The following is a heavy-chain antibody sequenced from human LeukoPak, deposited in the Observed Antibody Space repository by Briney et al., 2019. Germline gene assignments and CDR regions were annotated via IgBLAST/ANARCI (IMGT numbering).Heavy chain of an antibody. CDR3: ARVSGSVNWFDP. Sequence: SETLSLTCTVSGGSISSGSYYWSWIRQPAGKGLEWIGRIYTSGSTNYNPSLKSRVTMSVDTSKNQFSLKLSSVTAVDTAVYYCARVSGSVNWFDPWGQGTLVTVSS. J-gene: IGHJ5*02. CDR2: IYTSGST. CDR1: GGSISSGSYY. V-gene: IGHV4-61*02. D-gene: IGHD3-10*01.